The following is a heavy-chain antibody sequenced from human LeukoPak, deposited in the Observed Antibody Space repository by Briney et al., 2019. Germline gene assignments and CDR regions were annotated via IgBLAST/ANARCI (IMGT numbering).Heavy chain of an antibody. CDR1: GGSISSYY. CDR2: IYYSGST. V-gene: IGHV4-59*01. CDR3: ARALLRPWFDP. D-gene: IGHD3-22*01. Sequence: SETLSLTCTVSGGSISSYYWSWIRQPPGKGLEWIGYIYYSGSTNYNPSPKSRVTISVDTSKNQFSLKLSSVTAADTAVYYCARALLRPWFDPWGQGTLVTVSS. J-gene: IGHJ5*02.